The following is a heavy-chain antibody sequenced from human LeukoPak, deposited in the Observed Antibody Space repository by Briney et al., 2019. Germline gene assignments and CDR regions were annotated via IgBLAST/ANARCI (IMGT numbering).Heavy chain of an antibody. CDR3: ARDPYYDSSGYYYLKPIFDY. J-gene: IGHJ4*02. CDR2: IYTSGST. Sequence: AETLSLTCTVSGGSISSYYWSWIRQPAGKGLEWIGRIYTSGSTNYNPSLKSRVTMSVDTSKNQFSLKLSSVTAADTAVYYCARDPYYDSSGYYYLKPIFDYWGQGTLVTVSS. V-gene: IGHV4-4*07. D-gene: IGHD3-22*01. CDR1: GGSISSYY.